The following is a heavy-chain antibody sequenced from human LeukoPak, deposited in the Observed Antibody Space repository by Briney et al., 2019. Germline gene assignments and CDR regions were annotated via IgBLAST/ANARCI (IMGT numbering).Heavy chain of an antibody. Sequence: PGGSLRLSCAASGFIFSSYNMNWVRQAPGKGLEWVSYISSSSSTIYYADSVKGRFTISRDNAKNSPYLQMDSLRAEDTAVYYCARDYYDTSGYYSGDYWGQGTLVTVSS. D-gene: IGHD3-22*01. CDR2: ISSSSSTI. CDR3: ARDYYDTSGYYSGDY. CDR1: GFIFSSYN. V-gene: IGHV3-48*01. J-gene: IGHJ4*02.